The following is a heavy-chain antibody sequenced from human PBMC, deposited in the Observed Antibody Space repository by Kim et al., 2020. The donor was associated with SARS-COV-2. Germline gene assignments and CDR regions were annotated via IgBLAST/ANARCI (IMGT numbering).Heavy chain of an antibody. V-gene: IGHV1-24*01. CDR2: FDPEDGET. Sequence: ASVKVSCKVSGYTLTELSMHWVRQAPGKGLEWMGGFDPEDGETIYAQKFQGRVTMTEDTSTDTAYMELSSLRSEDTAVYYCATRRGVRELQNWAFYFDYWGQGTLVTVSS. J-gene: IGHJ4*02. D-gene: IGHD1-26*01. CDR1: GYTLTELS. CDR3: ATRRGVRELQNWAFYFDY.